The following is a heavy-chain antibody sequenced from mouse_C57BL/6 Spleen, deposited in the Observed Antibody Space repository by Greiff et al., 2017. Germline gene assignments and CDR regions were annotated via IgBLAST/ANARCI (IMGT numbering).Heavy chain of an antibody. J-gene: IGHJ2*01. D-gene: IGHD1-1*01. CDR1: GFTFSSYA. CDR2: ISSGGDYI. Sequence: EVKLVESGEGLVKPGGSLKLSCAASGFTFSSYAMSWVRQTPEKRLEWVAYISSGGDYIYYADTVKGRFTISRDNARNTLYLQMSSLKSEDTAMYYCTRDGGTTVFDYWGQGTTLTVSS. V-gene: IGHV5-9-1*02. CDR3: TRDGGTTVFDY.